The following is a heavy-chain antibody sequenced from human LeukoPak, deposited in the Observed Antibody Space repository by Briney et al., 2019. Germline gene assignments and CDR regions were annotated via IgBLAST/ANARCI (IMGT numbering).Heavy chain of an antibody. V-gene: IGHV3-15*01. CDR3: TTGLVLLWFGAFDY. D-gene: IGHD3-10*01. CDR1: EFTFSNVW. J-gene: IGHJ4*02. Sequence: GGSLRLSCAASEFTFSNVWMTWVRQAPGKGLEWVGRIKSKTDGGTTDYAAPVKGRFTISRDDSKNTVYLQMNSLKIEDTAVYYCTTGLVLLWFGAFDYRGQGTLVTVSS. CDR2: IKSKTDGGTT.